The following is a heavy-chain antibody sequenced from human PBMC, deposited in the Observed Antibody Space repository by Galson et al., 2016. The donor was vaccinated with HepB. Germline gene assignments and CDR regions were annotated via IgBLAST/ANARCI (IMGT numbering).Heavy chain of an antibody. Sequence: SLRLSCAISGFTFNDYNMHWVRQGRGGSLEWVATMGPAGDKYYPGSVKGRFTVSRESAKNSLYLQMDSLRAGDSGVYYCASGPHWNHAYWGQGTLVTVSS. J-gene: IGHJ4*02. CDR3: ASGPHWNHAY. D-gene: IGHD1-1*01. V-gene: IGHV3-13*01. CDR1: GFTFNDYN. CDR2: MGPAGDK.